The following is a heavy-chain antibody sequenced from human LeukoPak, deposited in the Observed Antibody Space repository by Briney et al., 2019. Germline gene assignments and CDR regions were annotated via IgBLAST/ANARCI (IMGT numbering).Heavy chain of an antibody. J-gene: IGHJ3*02. CDR1: GGSMNSYY. Sequence: SETLSLTCTVSGGSMNSYYWSWIRQPPGKGLEGIGYIYYSGITNYNPSLKSRVIISVDTSKNQFSLKLSSVTAADTAVYYCARHQFQLLVNDDAFDMWGQGTMVTVSS. CDR2: IYYSGIT. CDR3: ARHQFQLLVNDDAFDM. V-gene: IGHV4-59*08. D-gene: IGHD2-2*01.